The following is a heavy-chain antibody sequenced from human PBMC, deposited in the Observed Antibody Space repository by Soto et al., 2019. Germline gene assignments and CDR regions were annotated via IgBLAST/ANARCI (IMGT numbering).Heavy chain of an antibody. V-gene: IGHV4-30-4*01. D-gene: IGHD3-22*01. J-gene: IGHJ6*02. CDR1: GGSISSGDYY. CDR2: IYYSGST. CDR3: ARPYDSSNYYGMDV. Sequence: SETLSLTCTVPGGSISSGDYYWSWIRQPPGKGLEWIGYIYYSGSTYYNPSLKSRVTISVDTSKNQFSLKLSSVTAADTAVYYCARPYDSSNYYGMDVWGQGTTVTVSS.